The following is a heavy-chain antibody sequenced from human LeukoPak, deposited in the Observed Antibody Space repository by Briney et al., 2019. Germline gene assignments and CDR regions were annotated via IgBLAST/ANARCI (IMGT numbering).Heavy chain of an antibody. Sequence: GGSLRLSCAASGFTFSSYTMNWVRQAPGKGLEWVSSISGSSRHKYYADSVKGRFTISRDNAKNSLYLQMNSLRAEDTAVYYCARTANFAAGYYIDYWGQGTLVSVSS. J-gene: IGHJ4*02. CDR2: ISGSSRHK. CDR1: GFTFSSYT. V-gene: IGHV3-21*01. CDR3: ARTANFAAGYYIDY. D-gene: IGHD6-13*01.